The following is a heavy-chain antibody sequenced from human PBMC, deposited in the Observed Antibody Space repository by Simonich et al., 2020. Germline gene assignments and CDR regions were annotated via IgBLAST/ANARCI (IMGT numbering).Heavy chain of an antibody. Sequence: GGGLVKPGGSLRLSCAASGFTFSSYSMNCVRQGPGKGREWVSSISSSSSYIYYEDSVKGRFTISRDNAKNSLYLQMNSLRAEDTAVYYCARDTSYYGSGSYYFDYWGQGTLVTVSS. CDR1: GFTFSSYS. J-gene: IGHJ4*02. CDR3: ARDTSYYGSGSYYFDY. CDR2: ISSSSSYI. D-gene: IGHD3-10*01. V-gene: IGHV3-21*01.